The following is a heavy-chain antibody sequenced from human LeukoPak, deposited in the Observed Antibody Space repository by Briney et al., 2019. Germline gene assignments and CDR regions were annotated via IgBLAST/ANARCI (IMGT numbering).Heavy chain of an antibody. J-gene: IGHJ4*02. Sequence: SGTLSLTCTVSGDSINSLDLWSWVRQPPGKGLEWIGEMHLSGTTHSNPSVKSRVTISIDKSKNQFFLNLSSVTAADTAVYYFSGLVGRYSSGLYYYYFDYWGQGTLVTVSS. D-gene: IGHD6-19*01. V-gene: IGHV4-4*02. CDR1: GDSINSLDL. CDR3: SGLVGRYSSGLYYYYFDY. CDR2: MHLSGTT.